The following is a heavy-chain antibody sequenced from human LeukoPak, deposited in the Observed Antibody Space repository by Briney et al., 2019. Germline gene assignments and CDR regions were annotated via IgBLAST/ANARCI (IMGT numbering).Heavy chain of an antibody. CDR2: INPNSGGT. V-gene: IGHV1-2*02. CDR3: ARVRLRYFDWLGWLDP. J-gene: IGHJ5*02. D-gene: IGHD3-9*01. Sequence: ASVKVSCKASGYTFTGYYMHWVRQAPGHGLEWMGWINPNSGGTNYAQKFQGRVTMTRDTSISTAYMELSRLRSDDTAVYYCARVRLRYFDWLGWLDPWGQGTLVTVSS. CDR1: GYTFTGYY.